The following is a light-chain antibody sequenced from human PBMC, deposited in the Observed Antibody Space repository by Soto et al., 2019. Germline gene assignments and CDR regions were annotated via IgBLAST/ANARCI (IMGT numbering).Light chain of an antibody. CDR3: QQYNKYWT. V-gene: IGKV1-5*01. CDR2: DAY. Sequence: DIQMTQSPSTLSASVGDRVTITCRASRSISSWLAWYQQKPGKPPKLLIYDAYSFEGGVPSRFSGSGSGTEFTLTISSLQSDDSATYYCQQYNKYWTFVQGTKVEIK. J-gene: IGKJ1*01. CDR1: RSISSW.